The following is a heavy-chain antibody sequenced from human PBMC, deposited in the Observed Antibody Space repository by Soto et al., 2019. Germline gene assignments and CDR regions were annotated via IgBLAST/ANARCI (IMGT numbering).Heavy chain of an antibody. J-gene: IGHJ3*02. CDR1: GFTFSSYS. CDR2: ISSSSSTI. CDR3: ARERLELGKAFDI. V-gene: IGHV3-48*01. D-gene: IGHD1-26*01. Sequence: GGSLRLSCAASGFTFSSYSMNWVRQAPGKGLEWVSHISSSSSTIYYADSVKGRFTISRDNAKNSLYLQMNSLRAEDTAVYYCARERLELGKAFDIWGQGTMVTVSS.